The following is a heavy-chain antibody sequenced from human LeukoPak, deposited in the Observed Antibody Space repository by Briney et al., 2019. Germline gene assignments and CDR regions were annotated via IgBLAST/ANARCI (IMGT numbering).Heavy chain of an antibody. J-gene: IGHJ5*02. Sequence: SETLSLTCTVSGYSISSGYYWGWVRQPPGKGLEWIGTVYHSGSTYYNPSLRSRVTISVETSKNQFSLKVRSMTAADTAVYYCARVPGVYYDRLTGYGSGWFDPWGQGTLVTVSS. V-gene: IGHV4-38-2*02. CDR2: VYHSGST. D-gene: IGHD3-9*01. CDR1: GYSISSGYY. CDR3: ARVPGVYYDRLTGYGSGWFDP.